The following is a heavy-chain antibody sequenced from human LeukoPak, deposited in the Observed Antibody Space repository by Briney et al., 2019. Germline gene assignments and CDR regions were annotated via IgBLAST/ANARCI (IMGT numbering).Heavy chain of an antibody. Sequence: SETLSLTCTVSGGFITNYYWDWIRQPPGRGLEWVGYIHSTGATSYNPSLKSRVTMSIDTSKKQFSLKVTSMTAADTAVYYCAGHGYDDDDLSLTWGQGTLVTVSS. J-gene: IGHJ5*02. CDR1: GGFITNYY. CDR3: AGHGYDDDDLSLT. D-gene: IGHD3-16*01. V-gene: IGHV4-59*08. CDR2: IHSTGAT.